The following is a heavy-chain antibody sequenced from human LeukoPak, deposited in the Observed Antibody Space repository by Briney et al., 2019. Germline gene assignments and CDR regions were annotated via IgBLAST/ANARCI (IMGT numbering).Heavy chain of an antibody. CDR1: GSIVSSTY. CDR2: TYSGDRA. Sequence: GGSLRLSCAASGSIVSSTYMSWARQAPGKGLEWVSLTYSGDRATYADSVKGRFTVSSDNLQNAVYLQMNSLRAEDTAVYYCARGAYSPNPPYYYYFMDAWGKRTTVTVSS. D-gene: IGHD4-11*01. V-gene: IGHV3-53*01. CDR3: ARGAYSPNPPYYYYFMDA. J-gene: IGHJ6*03.